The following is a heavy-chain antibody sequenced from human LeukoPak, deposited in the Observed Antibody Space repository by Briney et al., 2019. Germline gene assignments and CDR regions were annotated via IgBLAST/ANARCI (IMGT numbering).Heavy chain of an antibody. Sequence: SETLSLTCTVSGGSISRSSYYWGWIRQPPGKGLEWIGSIYYSGSTNYNPSLKSRVTMSVDTSKNQFSLKLSSVTAAVTAVYYCARDLDAYYDSSGYYYDWYFDLWGRGTLVTVSS. V-gene: IGHV4-39*07. CDR2: IYYSGST. CDR1: GGSISRSSYY. J-gene: IGHJ2*01. D-gene: IGHD3-22*01. CDR3: ARDLDAYYDSSGYYYDWYFDL.